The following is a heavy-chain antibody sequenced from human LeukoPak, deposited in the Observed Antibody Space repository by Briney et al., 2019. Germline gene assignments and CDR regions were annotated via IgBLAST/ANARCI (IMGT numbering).Heavy chain of an antibody. CDR2: ISWNSGSI. D-gene: IGHD6-19*01. J-gene: IGHJ3*02. CDR1: GFTFDDYA. V-gene: IGHV3-9*01. CDR3: AKGPERGSGWYRAFDI. Sequence: HPGGSLRLSCTASGFTFDDYAMHWVRQAPGKGLEWVLGISWNSGSIGYADSVKGRFTISRDNAKNSLYLQMNSLRAEDTALYYCAKGPERGSGWYRAFDIWGQGTMVTVSS.